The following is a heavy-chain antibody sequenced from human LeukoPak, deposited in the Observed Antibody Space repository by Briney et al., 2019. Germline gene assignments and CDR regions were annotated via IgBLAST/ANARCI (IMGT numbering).Heavy chain of an antibody. CDR2: IYYSGST. D-gene: IGHD3-3*01. CDR3: ARIRFLEWLNWFDP. J-gene: IGHJ5*02. CDR1: GGSISSYY. Sequence: SETLSHTCTVSGGSISSYYWSWIRQPPGKGLEWIGYIYYSGSTNYNPSLKSRVTISVDTSKNQFSLKLSSVTAADTAVYYCARIRFLEWLNWFDPWGQGTLVTVSS. V-gene: IGHV4-59*08.